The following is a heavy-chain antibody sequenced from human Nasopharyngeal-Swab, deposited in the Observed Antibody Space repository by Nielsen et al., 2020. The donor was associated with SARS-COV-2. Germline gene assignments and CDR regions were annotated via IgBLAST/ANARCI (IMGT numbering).Heavy chain of an antibody. Sequence: ASVKVSCKVSGYTLTELSMHWARQAPGQGLEWMGWINPNSGGTNYAQKFQGRVTMTRDTSISTAYMELSRLRSDDTAVYYCARESIAAAGRDFDYWGQGTLVTVSS. J-gene: IGHJ4*02. CDR2: INPNSGGT. V-gene: IGHV1-2*02. D-gene: IGHD6-13*01. CDR3: ARESIAAAGRDFDY. CDR1: GYTLTELS.